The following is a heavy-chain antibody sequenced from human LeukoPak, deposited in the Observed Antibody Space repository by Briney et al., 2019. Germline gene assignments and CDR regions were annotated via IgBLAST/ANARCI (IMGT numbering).Heavy chain of an antibody. CDR1: GGSFSGYY. CDR3: VRTLLLWFGELSLDY. V-gene: IGHV4-34*01. J-gene: IGHJ4*02. D-gene: IGHD3-10*01. CDR2: INHSGST. Sequence: PSETLSLTCAVYGGSFSGYYWSWIRQPPGKGLEWIGEINHSGSTNYNPSLKSRVTISVDTSKNQFSLKLSSVTAADTAVYYCVRTLLLWFGELSLDYWGQGTLVTVSS.